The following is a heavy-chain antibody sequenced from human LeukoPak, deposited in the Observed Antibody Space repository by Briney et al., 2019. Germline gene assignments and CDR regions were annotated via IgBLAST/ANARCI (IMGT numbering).Heavy chain of an antibody. Sequence: SVKVSCKASGGTFSSYAISWVRQAPGQGLEWVGGIIPIFGTANYAQKFQGRVTITADESTSTAYMELSSLRSEDTAVYYCAMLGYCSGGSCYQPAEYFQHWGQGTPVTASS. V-gene: IGHV1-69*01. CDR2: IIPIFGTA. CDR1: GGTFSSYA. J-gene: IGHJ1*01. D-gene: IGHD2-15*01. CDR3: AMLGYCSGGSCYQPAEYFQH.